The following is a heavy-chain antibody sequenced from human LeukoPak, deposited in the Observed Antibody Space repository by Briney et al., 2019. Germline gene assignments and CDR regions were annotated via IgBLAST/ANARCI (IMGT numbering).Heavy chain of an antibody. CDR3: ARDPYCSGGSCTAGFDY. J-gene: IGHJ4*02. D-gene: IGHD2-15*01. CDR2: TSYDGSNK. V-gene: IGHV3-30*04. CDR1: GFTFSSYA. Sequence: PGRSLRLSCAASGFTFSSYAMHWVRQAPGKGLEWVAVTSYDGSNKYYADSVKGRFTISRDNSKNTLYLQMNSLRAEDTAVYYCARDPYCSGGSCTAGFDYWGQGTLVTVSS.